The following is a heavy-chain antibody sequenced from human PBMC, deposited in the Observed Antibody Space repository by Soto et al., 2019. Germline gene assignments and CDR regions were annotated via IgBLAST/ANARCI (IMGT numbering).Heavy chain of an antibody. D-gene: IGHD3-10*01. V-gene: IGHV2-5*01. CDR1: GLSLSTSGVG. Sequence: ESGPTLVNPTQTLTLTCTFSGLSLSTSGVGVGWIRQPPGKALEWLALIYWNDDKRYSPSLKSRLTITKDTSKNQVVLTMTNMDPVDTATYYCAHINGLLWFGGQPYYFDYWGQGTLVTVSS. J-gene: IGHJ4*02. CDR2: IYWNDDK. CDR3: AHINGLLWFGGQPYYFDY.